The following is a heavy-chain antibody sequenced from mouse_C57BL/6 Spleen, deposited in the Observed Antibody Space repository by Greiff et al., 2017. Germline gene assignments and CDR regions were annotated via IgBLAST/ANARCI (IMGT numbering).Heavy chain of an antibody. J-gene: IGHJ4*01. CDR3: ARDMEMDY. V-gene: IGHV5-16*01. D-gene: IGHD1-1*02. CDR2: INYDGSST. CDR1: GFTFSDYY. Sequence: EVQLQESEGGLVQPGSSMKLSCTASGFTFSDYYMAWVRQVPEKGLEWVANINYDGSSTYYLDSLKSRFIISRDNAKNILYMQMSSLKSEDTATYYCARDMEMDYWGQGTSVTGSS.